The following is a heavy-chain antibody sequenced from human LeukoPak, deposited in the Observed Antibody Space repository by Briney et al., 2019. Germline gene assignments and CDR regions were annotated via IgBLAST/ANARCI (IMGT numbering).Heavy chain of an antibody. Sequence: GGSLRLSCAGSGFTFSSYAMHWVRQAPGKGLEYVSAISSNGGSTYYANSVKGRFTISRDNSKNTLYLQMGSLRAEDTAVYYCARPEANNAFDIWGQGTMVTVSS. CDR2: ISSNGGST. CDR1: GFTFSSYA. J-gene: IGHJ3*02. CDR3: ARPEANNAFDI. D-gene: IGHD4/OR15-4a*01. V-gene: IGHV3-64*01.